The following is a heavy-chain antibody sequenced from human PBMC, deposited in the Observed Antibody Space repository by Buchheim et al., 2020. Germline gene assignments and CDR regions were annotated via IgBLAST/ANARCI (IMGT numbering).Heavy chain of an antibody. V-gene: IGHV3-48*03. CDR2: ISSGGSTR. D-gene: IGHD1-20*01. CDR1: GFTFSSYE. J-gene: IGHJ4*02. Sequence: EVQLVESGGGLVQPGGSLRLSCAASGFTFSSYEMNWVRQAPEKGLEWVSYISSGGSTRYYADSVKGRITISREHAKNSLYLQMSSLRAEDTAVYFCARNNWNQYYFDYWGQGTL. CDR3: ARNNWNQYYFDY.